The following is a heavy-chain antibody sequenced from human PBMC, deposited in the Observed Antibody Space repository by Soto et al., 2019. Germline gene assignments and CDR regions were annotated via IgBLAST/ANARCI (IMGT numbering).Heavy chain of an antibody. J-gene: IGHJ6*02. D-gene: IGHD3-3*01. CDR1: GFTFSTHG. CDR2: IPVDGYNK. Sequence: GGSRRFSCAASGFTFSTHGMHWVRQAPGKALEWVAVIPVDGYNKYYADSVKCRFTIARDDSKNTLYLQMNSLRPEDTAVYYCAKVEGVRSLEWLLAMDVWGQGTTVTVSS. V-gene: IGHV3-30*18. CDR3: AKVEGVRSLEWLLAMDV.